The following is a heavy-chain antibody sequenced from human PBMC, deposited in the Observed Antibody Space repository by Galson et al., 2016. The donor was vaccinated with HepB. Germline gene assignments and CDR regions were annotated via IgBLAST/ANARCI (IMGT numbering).Heavy chain of an antibody. D-gene: IGHD6-13*01. J-gene: IGHJ4*02. CDR2: INQDGSVE. Sequence: SLRLSCAASGFTFSRYWMSWVRQAPGKGLEWVANINQDGSVEKYADSVRGRFTVFKDNAKNSVYLQLNSLSADDTAMFYCARIAADGSTFDYWGQGTLVTVSS. CDR3: ARIAADGSTFDY. CDR1: GFTFSRYW. V-gene: IGHV3-7*03.